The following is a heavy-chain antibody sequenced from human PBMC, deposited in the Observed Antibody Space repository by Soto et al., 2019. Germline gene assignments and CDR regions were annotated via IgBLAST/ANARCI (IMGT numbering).Heavy chain of an antibody. CDR2: ISYDGSNK. D-gene: IGHD2-2*01. Sequence: PGGSLRLSCAASGFTFRTYAMHGVRQAPGKGLEWVAVISYDGSNKYYADSVKGRFTISRDNSKNTLYLQMNSLRAEDTAVYYCALVPAARLRYYYYMDVWGKGTTVTVSS. CDR3: ALVPAARLRYYYYMDV. CDR1: GFTFRTYA. V-gene: IGHV3-30*04. J-gene: IGHJ6*03.